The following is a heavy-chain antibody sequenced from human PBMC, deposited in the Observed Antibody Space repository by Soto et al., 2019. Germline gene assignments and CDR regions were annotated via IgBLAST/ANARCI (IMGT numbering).Heavy chain of an antibody. J-gene: IGHJ6*02. CDR2: ISGSGGST. V-gene: IGHV3-23*01. CDR3: AKEWDIVVVVAATGLGMDV. D-gene: IGHD2-15*01. CDR1: GFTFSSYA. Sequence: PVGSLRLSCAASGFTFSSYAMSWVRQAPGKGLEWVSAISGSGGSTYYADSVKGRFTISRDNSKNTLYLQMNSLRAEDTAVYYCAKEWDIVVVVAATGLGMDVWGQGTTVTVSS.